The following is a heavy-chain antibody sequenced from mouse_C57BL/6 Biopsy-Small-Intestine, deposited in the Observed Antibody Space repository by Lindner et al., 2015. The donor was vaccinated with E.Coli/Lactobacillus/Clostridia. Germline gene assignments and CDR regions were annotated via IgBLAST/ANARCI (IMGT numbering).Heavy chain of an antibody. J-gene: IGHJ1*03. CDR3: ARSSQIYYYGDWYFDV. CDR1: GYTFTSFG. V-gene: IGHV1-81*01. Sequence: VQLQESGAELARPGASVKLSCKASGYTFTSFGISWVKQRTGQGLEWIGEIYPRSGNTYYNEKFKGKATLTADKSSSTAYMELRSLTSEDSAVYFCARSSQIYYYGDWYFDVWGTGTTVTVSS. CDR2: IYPRSGNT. D-gene: IGHD1-1*01.